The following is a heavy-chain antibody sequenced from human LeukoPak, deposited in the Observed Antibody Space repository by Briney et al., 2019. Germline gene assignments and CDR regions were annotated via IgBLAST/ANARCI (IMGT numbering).Heavy chain of an antibody. J-gene: IGHJ3*02. CDR2: ISYDGSNK. Sequence: PGRSLRLSCAASGFTFSSYGMHWVRQAPGKGLEWVAVISYDGSNKYYADSVKGRFTISRDNSKNTLYLQMNSLRAEDTAVYYCAKPSILLWDAFDIWGQGTTVTVSS. CDR1: GFTFSSYG. CDR3: AKPSILLWDAFDI. V-gene: IGHV3-30*18. D-gene: IGHD4-23*01.